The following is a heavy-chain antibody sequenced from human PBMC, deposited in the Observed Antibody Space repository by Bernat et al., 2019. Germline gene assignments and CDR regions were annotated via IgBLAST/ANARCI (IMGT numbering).Heavy chain of an antibody. CDR2: ISSSSSYI. CDR1: GFTFSSYS. V-gene: IGHV3-21*01. Sequence: EVQLVESEGGLVKPGGSLRLSCAASGFTFSSYSMNWVRQAPGKGLEWVSSISSSSSYIYYADSVKGRFTISRDNAKNSLYLQMNSLRAEDTAVYYCARGRDYVWGSYRTFDYWGQGTLVTVSS. CDR3: ARGRDYVWGSYRTFDY. J-gene: IGHJ4*02. D-gene: IGHD3-16*01.